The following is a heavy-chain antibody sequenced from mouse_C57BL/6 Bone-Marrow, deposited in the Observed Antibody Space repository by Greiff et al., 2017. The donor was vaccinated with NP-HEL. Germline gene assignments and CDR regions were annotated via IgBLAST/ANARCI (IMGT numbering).Heavy chain of an antibody. Sequence: QVQLKESGAELARPGASVKLSCKASGYTFTSYGISWVKQRTGQGLEWIGEIYPRSGNTYYNEKFKGKATLTADKSSRTAYMELRSLTSEDSAVYFCARENFRAWFAYWGQGTLVTVSA. J-gene: IGHJ3*01. CDR1: GYTFTSYG. CDR3: ARENFRAWFAY. V-gene: IGHV1-81*01. CDR2: IYPRSGNT.